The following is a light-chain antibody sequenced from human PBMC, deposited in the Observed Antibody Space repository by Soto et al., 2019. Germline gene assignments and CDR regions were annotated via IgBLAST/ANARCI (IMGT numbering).Light chain of an antibody. CDR2: EVS. V-gene: IGLV2-14*01. Sequence: QSALTQPASVSGSPEQSITISCTGTSSDIGRYNYVSWYQQHPSKAPKLMISEVSSRPSGVSDRFSGSKSGNTASLSISGLQAEDEADYYCSSYRSSSTPPYVFGTGTKVTVL. J-gene: IGLJ1*01. CDR3: SSYRSSSTPPYV. CDR1: SSDIGRYNY.